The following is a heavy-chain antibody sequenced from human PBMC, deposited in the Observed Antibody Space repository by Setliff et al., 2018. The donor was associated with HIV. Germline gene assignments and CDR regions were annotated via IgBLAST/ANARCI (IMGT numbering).Heavy chain of an antibody. CDR2: IKQDGTEK. J-gene: IGHJ4*02. D-gene: IGHD1-26*01. CDR3: ARELQWSRYSGREEEDY. V-gene: IGHV3-7*01. Sequence: PGGSLRLSCAASGFTFSTYSMNWVRQAPAKGLEWVANIKQDGTEKNYVDSVKGRFTISRDNSKNSLYLQMNSLRAEDTAVYYCARELQWSRYSGREEEDYWGQGTLVTVSS. CDR1: GFTFSTYS.